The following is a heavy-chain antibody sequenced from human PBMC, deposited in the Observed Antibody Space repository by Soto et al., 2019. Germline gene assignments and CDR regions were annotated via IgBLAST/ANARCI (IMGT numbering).Heavy chain of an antibody. CDR1: GFTFSNYG. CDR2: IWFDGSNK. V-gene: IGHV3-33*01. Sequence: QVQLVESGGGVVQPGRSLRLSCAVSGFTFSNYGMYWVRQAPGKGLEWVAAIWFDGSNKYYADSVKGRFTISIDNSKNTLFLQMNSLRAEDTAVYYCARERGPRVPDYWGQGTLVTVSS. CDR3: ARERGPRVPDY. D-gene: IGHD2-2*01. J-gene: IGHJ4*02.